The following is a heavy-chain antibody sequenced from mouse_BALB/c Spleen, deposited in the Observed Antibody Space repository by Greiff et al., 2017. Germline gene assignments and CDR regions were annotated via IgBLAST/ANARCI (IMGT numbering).Heavy chain of an antibody. Sequence: DVKLQESGPGLVKPSQSLSLTCTVTGYSITSDYAWNWIRQFPGNKLEWMGYISYSGSTSYNPSLKSRISITRDTSKNQFFLQLNSVTTEDTATYYCARGGGNYPYYFDYWGQGTTLTVSS. CDR3: ARGGGNYPYYFDY. D-gene: IGHD2-1*01. CDR2: ISYSGST. J-gene: IGHJ2*01. CDR1: GYSITSDYA. V-gene: IGHV3-2*02.